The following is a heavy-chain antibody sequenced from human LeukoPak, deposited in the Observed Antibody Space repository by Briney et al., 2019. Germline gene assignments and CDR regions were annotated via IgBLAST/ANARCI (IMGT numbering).Heavy chain of an antibody. CDR2: IYTSGST. CDR1: GGSISSYY. J-gene: IGHJ6*03. D-gene: IGHD3-10*01. V-gene: IGHV4-4*07. CDR3: ARRVGSGSYYKVYYYYYMDV. Sequence: SETLSLTCTVSGGSISSYYWSWIRQPAGKGLEWIGRIYTSGSTNYNPSLKSRVTMSVDTSKNQFSLKLSSVTAADTAVYYCARRVGSGSYYKVYYYYYMDVWGKGTTVTISS.